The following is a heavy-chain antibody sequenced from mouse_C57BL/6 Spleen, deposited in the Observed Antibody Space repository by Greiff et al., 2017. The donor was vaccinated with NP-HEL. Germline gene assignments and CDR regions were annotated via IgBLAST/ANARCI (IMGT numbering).Heavy chain of an antibody. CDR3: ARGGLGVDGVDY. CDR2: IYPSDSET. D-gene: IGHD4-1*01. V-gene: IGHV1-61*01. J-gene: IGHJ2*01. CDR1: GYTFTSYW. Sequence: QVQLQQPGAELVRPGSSVKLSCKASGYTFTSYWMDWVKQRPGQGLEWIGNIYPSDSETHYNQKFKDKATLTVDKSSSTAYMQLSSLTSEDSAVYYCARGGLGVDGVDYWGQGTTLTVSS.